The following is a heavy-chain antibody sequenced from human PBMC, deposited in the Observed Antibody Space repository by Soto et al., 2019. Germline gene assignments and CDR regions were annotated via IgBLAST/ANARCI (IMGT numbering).Heavy chain of an antibody. CDR3: AKKVNSGPGSQYFDY. CDR1: GFTFSSYS. Sequence: GGSLRLSCAASGFTFSSYSMSWVRQAPGKGLEWVSVFRTGGDVGITYYADSVKGRFTISRDNSKNTLFLQMNSLRVEDTAIYYCAKKVNSGPGSQYFDYWGQGTLVTVSS. D-gene: IGHD3-10*01. J-gene: IGHJ4*02. V-gene: IGHV3-23*01. CDR2: FRTGGDVGIT.